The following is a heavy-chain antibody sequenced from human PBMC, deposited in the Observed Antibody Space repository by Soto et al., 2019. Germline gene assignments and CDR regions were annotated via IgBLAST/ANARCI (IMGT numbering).Heavy chain of an antibody. J-gene: IGHJ6*03. D-gene: IGHD2-2*01. CDR2: IIAYNGNT. V-gene: IGHV1-18*01. Sequence: QVQLVQSGAEVKKPGASVKVSCKASGYTFTSYGISWVRQAPGPGLEWMGWIIAYNGNTNYAQKLQGRVTMTTDTSTSTAYMELRSLRSDDTAVYYCARAPFDIVVVPAAMPAYYMDVWGKGTTVTVSS. CDR3: ARAPFDIVVVPAAMPAYYMDV. CDR1: GYTFTSYG.